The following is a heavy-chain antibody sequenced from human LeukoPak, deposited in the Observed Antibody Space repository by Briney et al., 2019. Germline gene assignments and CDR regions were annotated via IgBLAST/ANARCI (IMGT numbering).Heavy chain of an antibody. J-gene: IGHJ6*02. CDR2: ISAYNGNT. Sequence: ASVKVSCKASGYTFTSYGISWVRQAPGQGLEWMGWISAYNGNTNYAQKLQGRVTMTTDTSTSTAYMELRSLRSDDTAVYYCTGQEKYYYYGMDVWGQGTTVTVS. V-gene: IGHV1-18*01. CDR1: GYTFTSYG. CDR3: TGQEKYYYYGMDV.